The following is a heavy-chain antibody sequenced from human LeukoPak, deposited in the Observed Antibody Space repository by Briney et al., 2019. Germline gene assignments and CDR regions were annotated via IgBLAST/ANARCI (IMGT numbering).Heavy chain of an antibody. Sequence: PSETLSLTCTVSGGSISSYYWGWIRQPPGKGLEWIGSIYYSGSTYYNPSLKSRVTISVDTSKNQFSLKLSSVTAADTAVYYCARLCSWYYNWFDPWGQGTLVTVSS. V-gene: IGHV4-39*01. D-gene: IGHD2-15*01. J-gene: IGHJ5*02. CDR3: ARLCSWYYNWFDP. CDR1: GGSISSYY. CDR2: IYYSGST.